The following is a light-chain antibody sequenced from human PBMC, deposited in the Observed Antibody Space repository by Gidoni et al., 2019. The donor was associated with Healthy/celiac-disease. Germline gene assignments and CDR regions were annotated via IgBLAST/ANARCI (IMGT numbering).Light chain of an antibody. CDR1: QSISSY. CDR2: AAS. Sequence: DIQMTQSPSSLSASVGDRVTITCRASQSISSYLNWYQQKPGKAPKLLIYAASSLQSGVPSMFSGSGSGTDFTLTISSLQPEDFATYDCQQSYSTPRTFGQXTKLEIK. V-gene: IGKV1-39*01. CDR3: QQSYSTPRT. J-gene: IGKJ2*01.